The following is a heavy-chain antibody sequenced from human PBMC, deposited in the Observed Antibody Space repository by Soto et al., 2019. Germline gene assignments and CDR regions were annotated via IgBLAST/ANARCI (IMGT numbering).Heavy chain of an antibody. J-gene: IGHJ5*02. CDR2: ISDDGSHK. V-gene: IGHV3-30*04. D-gene: IGHD2-21*01. Sequence: PGGSLRLSCAASGFTFSSYTMHWVRQAPGKGLEWVAAISDDGSHKFYADSVKARVTVSRDNFKNMLYMEMDSLRAEDTALYYCARGLVVVINRDWFDPWGQGTLVTVSS. CDR1: GFTFSSYT. CDR3: ARGLVVVINRDWFDP.